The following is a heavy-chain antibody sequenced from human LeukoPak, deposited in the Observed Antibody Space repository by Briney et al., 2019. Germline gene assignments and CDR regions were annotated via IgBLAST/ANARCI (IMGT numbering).Heavy chain of an antibody. D-gene: IGHD3-10*01. CDR1: GFTVSSNY. CDR3: AKDPPVWFGELLSTEYFQH. CDR2: ISGSGGST. Sequence: PGGSLRLSCAASGFTVSSNYMSWVRQAPGKGLEWVSAISGSGGSTYYADSVKGRFTISRDNSKNTLYLQMNSLRAEDTAVYYCAKDPPVWFGELLSTEYFQHWGQGTLVTVSS. V-gene: IGHV3-23*01. J-gene: IGHJ1*01.